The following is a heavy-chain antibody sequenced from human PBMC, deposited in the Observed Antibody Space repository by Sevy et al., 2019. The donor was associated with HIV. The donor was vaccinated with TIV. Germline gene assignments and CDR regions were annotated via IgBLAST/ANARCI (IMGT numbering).Heavy chain of an antibody. Sequence: GGSLRLSCAAPGFTFSSYALNWVRQAPGKGLEWVSTISGSGGSTYYAASVKGRFTISRDNSKNTLYLQMDGLRAEDTAVYYCAKDRYHTSGYYPEGAFDIWGQGTMVTVSS. V-gene: IGHV3-23*01. J-gene: IGHJ3*02. CDR3: AKDRYHTSGYYPEGAFDI. CDR1: GFTFSSYA. CDR2: ISGSGGST. D-gene: IGHD3-22*01.